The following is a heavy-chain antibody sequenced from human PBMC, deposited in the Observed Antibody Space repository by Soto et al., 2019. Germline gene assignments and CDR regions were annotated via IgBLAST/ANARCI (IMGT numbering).Heavy chain of an antibody. Sequence: ASVKVSFKASGDTFTANYIHWVRQAPGQGLEWMGCINPQSGGTNYPQKFQGWVTMTRDTSISTAYMELSRLRSDDTAVYYCARDRLGGAFDIWGQGTMVTVSS. V-gene: IGHV1-2*04. CDR1: GDTFTANY. CDR2: INPQSGGT. CDR3: ARDRLGGAFDI. D-gene: IGHD3-9*01. J-gene: IGHJ3*02.